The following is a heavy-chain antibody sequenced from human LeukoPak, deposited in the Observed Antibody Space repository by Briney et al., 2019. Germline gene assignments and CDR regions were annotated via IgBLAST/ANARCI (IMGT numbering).Heavy chain of an antibody. Sequence: GASVKVSCKAFGYTFRTYGISWGRQAPGQGLEWMGWISVYNGKTDYAQNLQGRFTMTTDTSTSTAYMELRSLRSDDTAVYYCASAPPYGVHHDYRGQGTLVTVSS. CDR3: ASAPPYGVHHDY. CDR1: GYTFRTYG. J-gene: IGHJ4*02. V-gene: IGHV1-18*01. CDR2: ISVYNGKT. D-gene: IGHD4-17*01.